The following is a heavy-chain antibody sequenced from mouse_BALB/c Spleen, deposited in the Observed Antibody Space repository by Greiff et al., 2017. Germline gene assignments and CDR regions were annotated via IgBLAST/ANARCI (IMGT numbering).Heavy chain of an antibody. CDR3: ASRGFDGYYEGYAMDY. CDR2: IYPGDGDT. D-gene: IGHD2-3*01. J-gene: IGHJ4*01. V-gene: IGHV1-87*01. CDR1: GYTFTSYW. Sequence: QVQLKQSGAELARPGASVKLSCKASGYTFTSYWMQWVKQRPGQGLEWIGAIYPGDGDTRYTQKFKGKATLTADKSSSTAYMQLSSLASEDSAVYYCASRGFDGYYEGYAMDYWGQGTSVTVSS.